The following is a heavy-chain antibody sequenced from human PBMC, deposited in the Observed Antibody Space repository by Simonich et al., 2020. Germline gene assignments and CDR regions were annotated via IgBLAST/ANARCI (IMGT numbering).Heavy chain of an antibody. CDR2: ISSSGSTI. CDR1: GFTFSSYE. J-gene: IGHJ6*02. D-gene: IGHD6-6*01. CDR3: ARDFRLQLVEIGTYYYYGMDV. V-gene: IGHV3-48*03. Sequence: EVQLVESGGGLVQPGGSLRLSWAASGFTFSSYEMNWVRQAPGKGLEWVSYISSSGSTIYYADTVKGRFTISRDNAKNSLYLQMNSLRAEDTAVYYCARDFRLQLVEIGTYYYYGMDVWGQGTTVTVSS.